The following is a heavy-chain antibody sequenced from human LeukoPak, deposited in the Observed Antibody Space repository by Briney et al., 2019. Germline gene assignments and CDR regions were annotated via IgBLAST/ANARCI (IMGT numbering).Heavy chain of an antibody. V-gene: IGHV3-66*01. CDR1: GFTFSSYA. CDR3: ASSSGWYLSSDY. CDR2: IYSGGST. J-gene: IGHJ4*02. Sequence: PGGSLRLSCAASGFTFSSYAMSWVRQAPGKGLEWVSVIYSGGSTYYADSVKGRFTISRDNPKNTLYLQMNSLRAEDTAVYYCASSSGWYLSSDYWGQGTLVTVSS. D-gene: IGHD6-19*01.